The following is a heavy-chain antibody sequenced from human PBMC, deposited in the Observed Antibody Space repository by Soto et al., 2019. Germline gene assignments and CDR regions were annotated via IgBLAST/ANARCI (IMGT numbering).Heavy chain of an antibody. CDR1: GFTFSSYA. V-gene: IGHV3-23*01. Sequence: EVQLLESGGGLVQPGGSLRLSCAASGFTFSSYAMSWVRQAPGKGLEWVSTISGSGGNTYYADSVKGRFTISRDNSKNTLYLQMNSLRAEDTAVYYCAKVGYYDGNRYFDYWGQGTLVTVSS. J-gene: IGHJ4*02. CDR3: AKVGYYDGNRYFDY. CDR2: ISGSGGNT. D-gene: IGHD3-22*01.